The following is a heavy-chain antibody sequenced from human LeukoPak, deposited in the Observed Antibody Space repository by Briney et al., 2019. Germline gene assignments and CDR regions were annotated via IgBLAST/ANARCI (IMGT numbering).Heavy chain of an antibody. D-gene: IGHD3-10*01. J-gene: IGHJ3*01. CDR1: GYTFTSYY. Sequence: ASVKVSCKASGYTFTSYYMHWVRQAPGQGLEWMGIINPSGGSTSYAQKFRGRVTMTRDMSTSTVYMELSSLRSKDTAVYYCAREAYYGPLGIDYWGQGTMVTVSS. CDR2: INPSGGST. V-gene: IGHV1-46*01. CDR3: AREAYYGPLGIDY.